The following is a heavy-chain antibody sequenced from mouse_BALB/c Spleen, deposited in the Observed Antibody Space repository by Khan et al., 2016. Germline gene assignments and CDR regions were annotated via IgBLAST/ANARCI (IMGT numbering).Heavy chain of an antibody. V-gene: IGHV14-3*02. CDR3: PRACPPYGLNN. CDR1: GFNIKDTY. Sequence: EVELVESGAELVKPGASVKLSCTASGFNIKDTYMHWVKQRPEQGLAWIGRIDPALGNTKYEPKFQVTAAIAAATASNTADLQLRTLTSEDPAAYYCPRACPPYGLNNWGQATPVTFFS. J-gene: IGHJ4*01. CDR2: IDPALGNT.